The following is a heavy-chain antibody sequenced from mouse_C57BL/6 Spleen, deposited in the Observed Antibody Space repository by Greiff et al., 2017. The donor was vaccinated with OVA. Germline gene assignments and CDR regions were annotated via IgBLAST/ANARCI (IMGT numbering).Heavy chain of an antibody. Sequence: QVQLQQSGAELVRPGPSVKVSCKASGYAFTNYLLEWVKQRPGQGLEWIGVINPGSGGTNYNEKFKGKATLTADKSSSTVYMHLSSLTSSDAAVNFCASSGREGGIDYWGQGTSVTVST. J-gene: IGHJ4*01. CDR1: GYAFTNYL. D-gene: IGHD3-1*01. V-gene: IGHV1-54*01. CDR3: ASSGREGGIDY. CDR2: INPGSGGT.